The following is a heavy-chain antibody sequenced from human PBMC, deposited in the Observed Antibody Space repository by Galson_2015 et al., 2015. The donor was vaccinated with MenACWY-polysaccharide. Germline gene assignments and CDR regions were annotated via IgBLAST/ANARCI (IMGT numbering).Heavy chain of an antibody. V-gene: IGHV3-49*03. D-gene: IGHD6-25*01. CDR3: TRQRPLDY. Sequence: SLRLSCAPSGFIFADYAMAWFRQAPGKGLEWIGFIRTNADGGATNYAASVRGRFTISRDDSRSIAYLEMNSLITKDTAVYFCTRQRPLDYLGQGTLVSVSS. CDR1: GFIFADYA. CDR2: IRTNADGGAT. J-gene: IGHJ4*02.